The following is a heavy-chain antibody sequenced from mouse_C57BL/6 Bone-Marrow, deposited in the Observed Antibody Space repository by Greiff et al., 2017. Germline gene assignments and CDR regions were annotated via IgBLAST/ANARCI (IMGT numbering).Heavy chain of an antibody. D-gene: IGHD2-4*01. CDR3: ARHERYYDYEGYFDY. CDR2: FYPGSGSI. CDR1: GYIFTEYT. V-gene: IGHV1-62-2*01. J-gene: IGHJ2*01. Sequence: QVQLQQSGAELVKPGASVKLSCKASGYIFTEYTIHWVQQRSGQGLEWIGWFYPGSGSIKYNERFKDKATLSADKSANTVYMELSRLTSEDSAVYFCARHERYYDYEGYFDYWGQGTTLTFSS.